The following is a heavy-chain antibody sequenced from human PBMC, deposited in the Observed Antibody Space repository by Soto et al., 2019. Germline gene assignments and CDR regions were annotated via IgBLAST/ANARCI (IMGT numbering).Heavy chain of an antibody. CDR2: IIPILGIA. Sequence: QVQLVQSGAEVKKPGSSVKVSCKASGGTFSSYTISWVRQAPGQGLEWMGRIIPILGIANYAQKFQGRVTITADKSTSTAYVELSSLRSEDTAVYYCSRDIMGRPSGDYWGQGTLVTVSS. V-gene: IGHV1-69*08. D-gene: IGHD3-16*01. CDR3: SRDIMGRPSGDY. CDR1: GGTFSSYT. J-gene: IGHJ4*02.